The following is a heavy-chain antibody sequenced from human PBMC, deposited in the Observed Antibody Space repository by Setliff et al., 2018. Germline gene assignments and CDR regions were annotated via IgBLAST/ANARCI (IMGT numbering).Heavy chain of an antibody. V-gene: IGHV3-48*04. Sequence: GGSLRLSCAASGFTFSSYAMSWVRQAPGKGLEWVAFIRYDGTTIYYADSVRGRFTISRDNARDSLYLQMNSLRAEDTAVYYCVRDTTSGWMLTNWGQGTLVTVSS. CDR1: GFTFSSYA. CDR2: IRYDGTTI. D-gene: IGHD6-25*01. CDR3: VRDTTSGWMLTN. J-gene: IGHJ4*02.